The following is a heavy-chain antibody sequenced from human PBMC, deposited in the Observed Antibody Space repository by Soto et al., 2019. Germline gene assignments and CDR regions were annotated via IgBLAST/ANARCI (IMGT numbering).Heavy chain of an antibody. D-gene: IGHD3-10*01. CDR1: GGSISSGGYY. CDR3: ARDRPHYGSGSYTVESLDY. Sequence: QVQLQESGPGLVKPSQTLSLTCTVSGGSISSGGYYWSWIRQHPGKGLEWIGYIYYSGSTYYNPSLKSRVTISEDTSKNQFSLKLSSVTAADTAVYYCARDRPHYGSGSYTVESLDYWGQGTLVTVSS. V-gene: IGHV4-31*03. CDR2: IYYSGST. J-gene: IGHJ4*02.